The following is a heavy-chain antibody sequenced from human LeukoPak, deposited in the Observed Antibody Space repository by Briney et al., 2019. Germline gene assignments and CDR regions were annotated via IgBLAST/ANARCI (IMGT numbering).Heavy chain of an antibody. CDR2: IDYSGST. D-gene: IGHD6-19*01. Sequence: PSETLSLTCTVSGGSISSGDYYWRWIRQRPGKGLEWIGYIDYSGSTYYNPSLKSRVTISVDTSKNQFSLKLSSVTAADTAVYYCAVLAVAGFFDYWGQGTLVTVSS. CDR1: GGSISSGDYY. CDR3: AVLAVAGFFDY. J-gene: IGHJ4*02. V-gene: IGHV4-30-4*08.